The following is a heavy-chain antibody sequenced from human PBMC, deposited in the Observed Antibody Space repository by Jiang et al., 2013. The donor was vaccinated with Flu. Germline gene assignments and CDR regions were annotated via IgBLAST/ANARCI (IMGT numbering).Heavy chain of an antibody. D-gene: IGHD4-11*01. CDR2: ISYTSTYI. V-gene: IGHV3-21*01. J-gene: IGHJ6*02. CDR3: AREKPSKTYVHFYGMDV. Sequence: QLVESGGGLVKPGGSLRLSCAASGFTFSRDTMNWVRQAPGRGLEWVASISYTSTYIYYGDSVRGRFTISRDNARNSVYLQMNSLRADDTAVYYCAREKPSKTYVHFYGMDVWGQGTTVTVSS. CDR1: GFTFSRDT.